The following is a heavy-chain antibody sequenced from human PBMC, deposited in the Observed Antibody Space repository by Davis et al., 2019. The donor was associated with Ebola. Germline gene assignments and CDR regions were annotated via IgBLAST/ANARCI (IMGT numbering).Heavy chain of an antibody. Sequence: GESLKISCEASGFTFSTYWMSWVRQAPGKGLEWVANIKQDGSEKYYVDSVKGRFTISRDNAKNSVFLQMNSLRAKDTAVYYCTSHDYGDYAGPDYWGQGTLVTVSS. CDR3: TSHDYGDYAGPDY. CDR1: GFTFSTYW. V-gene: IGHV3-7*01. D-gene: IGHD4-17*01. J-gene: IGHJ4*02. CDR2: IKQDGSEK.